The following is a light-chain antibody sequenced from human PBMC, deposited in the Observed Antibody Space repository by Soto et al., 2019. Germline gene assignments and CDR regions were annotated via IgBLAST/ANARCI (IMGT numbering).Light chain of an antibody. J-gene: IGKJ1*01. Sequence: EIVMTQSPATLSVSPWERATLSCRASQSVSSNLAWYQQKPGQATRLLIYGASTRATGIPARFSGGGSGTEFTLTFSSLQSEDFAVYYCLQHNIWPPWTFGQGTKVEIK. V-gene: IGKV3-15*01. CDR1: QSVSSN. CDR2: GAS. CDR3: LQHNIWPPWT.